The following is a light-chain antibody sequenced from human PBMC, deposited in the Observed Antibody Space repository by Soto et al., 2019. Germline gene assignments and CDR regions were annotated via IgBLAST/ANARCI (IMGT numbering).Light chain of an antibody. V-gene: IGLV2-8*01. CDR1: SSDVGAYKY. CDR3: TSYVGNDIWV. Sequence: QSALTQPPSASGSPGQSVTISFTGTSSDVGAYKYVSWYQQYPGKAPKLMIYEVTKRPSGVPDRFSGSKSGNTASLTVSGLQAEDGADYYCTSYVGNDIWVFGGGTKVAVL. CDR2: EVT. J-gene: IGLJ3*02.